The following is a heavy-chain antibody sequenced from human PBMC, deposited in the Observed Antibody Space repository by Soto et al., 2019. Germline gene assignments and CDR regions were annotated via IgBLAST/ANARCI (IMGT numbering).Heavy chain of an antibody. D-gene: IGHD6-13*01. CDR2: ISSSSSYI. CDR1: GFTIVSFS. CDR3: ARESSEGSSWSH. J-gene: IGHJ4*02. Sequence: PGVSIILSCAASGFTIVSFSVNWVRKAPGKGLEWVSSISSSSSYIYYADSVKGRFTIARDNAKNSLYLQMNSLRAEDTAVYYCARESSEGSSWSHWGQGTLVTVSS. V-gene: IGHV3-21*01.